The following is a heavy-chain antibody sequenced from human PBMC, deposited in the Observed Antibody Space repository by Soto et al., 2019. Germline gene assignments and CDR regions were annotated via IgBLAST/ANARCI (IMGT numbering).Heavy chain of an antibody. CDR3: AGGGYYYDSSGYYQDDY. CDR1: GGSISSSNW. D-gene: IGHD3-22*01. Sequence: QVQLQESGPGLVKPSGTLSLTCAVSGGSISSSNWWSWARQPPGKGLEWIGEIYPSGSTNYNPSLKSRVTISVDKSMHQFSLKLSSVTAADTAVYYCAGGGYYYDSSGYYQDDYWGQGTLVTVSS. J-gene: IGHJ4*02. V-gene: IGHV4-4*02. CDR2: IYPSGST.